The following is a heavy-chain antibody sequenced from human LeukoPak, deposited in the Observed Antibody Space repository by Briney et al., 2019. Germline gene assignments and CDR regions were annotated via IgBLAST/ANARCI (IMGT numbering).Heavy chain of an antibody. J-gene: IGHJ4*02. V-gene: IGHV3-30-3*01. D-gene: IGHD3-22*01. CDR2: ISYDGSNK. CDR3: APMTSYDSSGYYSRLWDY. Sequence: GGSLRLSCAASGFTFSSYAMHWVRQAPGKGLEWVAVISYDGSNKYYPDSVKGRFTISRDNSKNTLYLQMNSLRAEDTAVYYCAPMTSYDSSGYYSRLWDYWGQGTLVTVSS. CDR1: GFTFSSYA.